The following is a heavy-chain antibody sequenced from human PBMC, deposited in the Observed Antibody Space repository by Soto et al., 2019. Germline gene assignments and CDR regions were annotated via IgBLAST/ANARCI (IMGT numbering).Heavy chain of an antibody. CDR3: ATMGITGTTGDY. V-gene: IGHV1-3*01. J-gene: IGHJ4*02. Sequence: QVQLVQSGAEVKKPGASVKVSCKASGYTFTSYAMHWVRQAPGQRLEWMGWINAGNGNTKYSQKFQGRVTITRDTSASTAYMELSSLRSEDTAVYYCATMGITGTTGDYWGQGTLVTVS. CDR2: INAGNGNT. D-gene: IGHD1-7*01. CDR1: GYTFTSYA.